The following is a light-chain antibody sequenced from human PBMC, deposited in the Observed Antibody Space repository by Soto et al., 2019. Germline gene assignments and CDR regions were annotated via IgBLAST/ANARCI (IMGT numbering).Light chain of an antibody. J-gene: IGLJ2*01. V-gene: IGLV1-47*02. CDR2: SND. CDR3: ATWDESLSGVV. CDR1: SSNIETND. Sequence: QSVLTQPPSASGTPGQRVTISCSGSSSNIETNDIYWHQQLPGSAPKLLIYSNDQRPSGVPDRFSASKSGTSASLAISGLRSEDEAEYFCATWDESLSGVVFGGGTKLTVL.